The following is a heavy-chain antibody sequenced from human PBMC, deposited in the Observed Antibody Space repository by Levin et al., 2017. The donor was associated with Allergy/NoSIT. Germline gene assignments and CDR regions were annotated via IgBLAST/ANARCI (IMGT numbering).Heavy chain of an antibody. Sequence: SETLSLTCTVSGGSISSYYWSWIRQPPGKGLEWIGYIYYSGSTNYNPSLKSRVTISVDTSKNQFSLKLSSVTAADTAVYYCARGDPLRRVVARDGYNARPYWYYFDLWGRGTLVTVSS. V-gene: IGHV4-59*01. J-gene: IGHJ2*01. CDR1: GGSISSYY. CDR2: IYYSGST. CDR3: ARGDPLRRVVARDGYNARPYWYYFDL. D-gene: IGHD5-24*01.